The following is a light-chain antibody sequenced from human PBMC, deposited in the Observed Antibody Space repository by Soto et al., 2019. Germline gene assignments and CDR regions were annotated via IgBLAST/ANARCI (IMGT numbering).Light chain of an antibody. V-gene: IGLV2-8*01. CDR1: SSDVGGYNY. CDR2: EVS. Sequence: QSVLTQPPSASGSPGQSVTISCTGTSSDVGGYNYVSWYQQHPGKANKLMNYEVSKRPSGVPDHFSGSKSGNTASLTVSGLQAEDEADYYCSSYAGSNNPPYVFGTGTKVTVL. CDR3: SSYAGSNNPPYV. J-gene: IGLJ1*01.